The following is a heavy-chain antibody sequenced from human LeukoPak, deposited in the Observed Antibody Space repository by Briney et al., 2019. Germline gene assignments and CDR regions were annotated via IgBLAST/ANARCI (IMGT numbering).Heavy chain of an antibody. Sequence: GGSLRLSCAASGFTFSSYSMNRVRQAPGKGLEWVSSISSSSSYIYYADSVKGRFTISRDNAKNSLYLQMNSLRAEDTAVYYCARDIAAADLNAFDIWGQGTMVTVSS. V-gene: IGHV3-21*01. CDR1: GFTFSSYS. J-gene: IGHJ3*02. CDR2: ISSSSSYI. D-gene: IGHD6-13*01. CDR3: ARDIAAADLNAFDI.